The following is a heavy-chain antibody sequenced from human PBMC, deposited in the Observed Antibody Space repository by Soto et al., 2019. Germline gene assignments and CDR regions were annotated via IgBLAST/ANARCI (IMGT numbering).Heavy chain of an antibody. D-gene: IGHD6-19*01. CDR3: AKQGDASGWTNWFDP. V-gene: IGHV4-59*08. J-gene: IGHJ5*02. CDR1: GGSISSYY. CDR2: IYYSGST. Sequence: SETLSLTCTVSGGSISSYYWSWIRQPPGKGLEWIGYIYYSGSTNYNPSLKSRVTISVDTSKNQFSLKLSSVTAADTAVYYCAKQGDASGWTNWFDPWGQGTRGTVSS.